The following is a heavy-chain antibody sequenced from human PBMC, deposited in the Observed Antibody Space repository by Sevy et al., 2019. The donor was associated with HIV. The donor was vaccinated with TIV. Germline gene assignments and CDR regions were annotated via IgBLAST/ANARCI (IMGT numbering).Heavy chain of an antibody. CDR2: IKQDGYET. CDR1: GFNFRNSW. CDR3: VRDKEVGASILDH. Sequence: GGSLRLSCAASGFNFRNSWMAWVRQTPGKGLEFLADIKQDGYETYYVDSVKGRFTISRDNAKNSLHLQMNSLRAEDTAIYFCVRDKEVGASILDHWGQGTQVTVSS. J-gene: IGHJ4*02. D-gene: IGHD1-26*01. V-gene: IGHV3-7*03.